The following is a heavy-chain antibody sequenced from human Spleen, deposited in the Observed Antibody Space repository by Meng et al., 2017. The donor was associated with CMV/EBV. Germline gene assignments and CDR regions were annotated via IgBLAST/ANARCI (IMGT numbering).Heavy chain of an antibody. CDR1: GVPFSVYA. J-gene: IGHJ5*02. D-gene: IGHD3-16*01. CDR2: ISSTSKYI. Sequence: LYCAALGVPFSVYAMNLVRQAPGKGLEWVSSISSTSKYIYYSASLKGRSTISRDNAKNSLFLQMNGLKAEDTAIYYCARDFLGGFDPWGQGTLVTVSS. V-gene: IGHV3-21*01. CDR3: ARDFLGGFDP.